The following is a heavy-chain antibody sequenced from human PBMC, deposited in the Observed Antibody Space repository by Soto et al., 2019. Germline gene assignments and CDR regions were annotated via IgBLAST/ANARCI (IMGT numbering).Heavy chain of an antibody. V-gene: IGHV4-59*08. Sequence: QVQLQESGPGLVKPSETLSLTCAVSGGSISSYYWIWIRQPPGKGLEWIGYIHYSGSTTYNPSLKSRVTISVDTSKNQFSLKLSSVTAADTAVYYCARRRYLDWALDYWGQGTLVTVSS. D-gene: IGHD3-9*01. J-gene: IGHJ4*02. CDR1: GGSISSYY. CDR2: IHYSGST. CDR3: ARRRYLDWALDY.